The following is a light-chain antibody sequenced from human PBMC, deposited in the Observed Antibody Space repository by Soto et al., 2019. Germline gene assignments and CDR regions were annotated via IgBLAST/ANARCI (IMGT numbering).Light chain of an antibody. J-gene: IGKJ2*01. CDR1: QSVLYSSNNKNY. CDR3: QQYYNTPYT. CDR2: WAS. V-gene: IGKV4-1*01. Sequence: DIVMTQSPDSLSVSLCERATIYCKSSQSVLYSSNNKNYLAWYQQKPGQPPKLLIFWASTRESGVPDRFSGSGSGTDFTLTISSLQAEDVAVYYCQQYYNTPYTFGQGTKLEIK.